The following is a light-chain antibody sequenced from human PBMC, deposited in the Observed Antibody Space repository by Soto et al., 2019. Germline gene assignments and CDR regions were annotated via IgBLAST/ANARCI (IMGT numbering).Light chain of an antibody. CDR1: PSVSSK. V-gene: IGKV3-15*01. Sequence: EIVMTQSPATLSVAPGERATLSCMASPSVSSKLAWYQQKPGQAPRLLIYGASTRATGIPARFSGSGSGTEFTLTISSLQSEDFAVYYCQQYNNWPRTFGQGTKVEIK. CDR3: QQYNNWPRT. J-gene: IGKJ1*01. CDR2: GAS.